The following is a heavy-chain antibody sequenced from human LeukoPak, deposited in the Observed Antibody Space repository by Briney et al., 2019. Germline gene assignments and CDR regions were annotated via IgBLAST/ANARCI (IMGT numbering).Heavy chain of an antibody. CDR2: ISSSGNTR. Sequence: GGSLRLSCAASGFTFSSYEMNWVRQAPGKGLEWVSYISSSGNTRYYADSVKGRFTISRDNAKNSLYLQMNSLRAEDTAVYYCASTVVVVVATPWDYWGQGTLVTVSS. V-gene: IGHV3-48*03. D-gene: IGHD2-15*01. J-gene: IGHJ4*02. CDR3: ASTVVVVVATPWDY. CDR1: GFTFSSYE.